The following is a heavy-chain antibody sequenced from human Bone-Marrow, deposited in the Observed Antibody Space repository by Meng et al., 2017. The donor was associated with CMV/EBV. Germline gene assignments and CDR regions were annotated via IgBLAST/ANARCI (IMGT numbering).Heavy chain of an antibody. D-gene: IGHD3/OR15-3a*01. CDR2: IYSGGST. V-gene: IGHV3-66*02. Sequence: GESLKISCAASGFTFSSYAMSWVRQAPGKGLEWVSVIYSGGSTYYADSVKGRFTISRDNSKNTLYLQMNSLRAGDTAVYYCAAWTYQIYYYYYGMDVWGQGTTVTVSS. J-gene: IGHJ6*02. CDR3: AAWTYQIYYYYYGMDV. CDR1: GFTFSSYA.